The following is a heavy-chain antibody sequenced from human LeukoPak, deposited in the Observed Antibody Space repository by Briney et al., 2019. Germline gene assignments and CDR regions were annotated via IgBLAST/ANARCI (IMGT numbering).Heavy chain of an antibody. D-gene: IGHD2-2*02. V-gene: IGHV3-30*02. CDR2: IRYDGSNK. CDR1: GFTFSSYG. CDR3: ATPYCSSTSCYTVYYFDH. Sequence: GGSLRLSCAASGFTFSSYGMHWVRQAPGKGLEWVAFIRYDGSNKYYADSVKGRFTISRDNSKNTLYLQMNSLRAEDTAVYYCATPYCSSTSCYTVYYFDHWGQGTLVTVSS. J-gene: IGHJ4*02.